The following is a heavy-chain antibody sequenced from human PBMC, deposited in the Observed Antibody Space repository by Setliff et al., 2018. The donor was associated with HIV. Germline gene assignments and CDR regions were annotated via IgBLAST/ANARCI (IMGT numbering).Heavy chain of an antibody. CDR1: GFTFSSYS. D-gene: IGHD3-22*01. CDR3: ARIYDSSSCSSGYGYFDH. CDR2: ISSSSYI. V-gene: IGHV3-21*06. J-gene: IGHJ4*02. Sequence: GGSLRLSCAASGFTFSSYSMNWVRQVPGKGLEWVSSISSSSYIYYADSVKGRFTISRDNAKNSLYLQMNSLRAEDTAVYYCARIYDSSSCSSGYGYFDHWGQGTLVTVSS.